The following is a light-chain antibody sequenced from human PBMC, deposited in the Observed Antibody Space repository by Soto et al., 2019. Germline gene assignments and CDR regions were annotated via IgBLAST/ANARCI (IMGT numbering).Light chain of an antibody. CDR3: LQTLLSPYT. V-gene: IGKV2-28*01. CDR2: LGS. Sequence: DIVMTQSPLSLPVTPGEAASISCRSSQSLLHSNGNNQLDWYLQKPGQSPQLLIYLGSTRASGVPVRVSGSGSVTDFTREIRRVEAADVGVCCCLQTLLSPYTFGQGTKLEIK. CDR1: QSLLHSNGNNQ. J-gene: IGKJ2*01.